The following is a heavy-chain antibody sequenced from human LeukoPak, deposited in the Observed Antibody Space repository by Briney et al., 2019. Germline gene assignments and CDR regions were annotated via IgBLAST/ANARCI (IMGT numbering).Heavy chain of an antibody. J-gene: IGHJ6*03. CDR3: ARHDYYGSGSFYYMDV. CDR1: GGSFSGYY. V-gene: IGHV4-34*01. D-gene: IGHD3-10*01. Sequence: PSETLSLTCAVYGGSFSGYYWSWIRKPPGKGQEGIGEINHSGSTNYNPSLKSRVTISVDTSKNQFSLKLSSVTAADTAVYYCARHDYYGSGSFYYMDVWGKGTTVTVSS. CDR2: INHSGST.